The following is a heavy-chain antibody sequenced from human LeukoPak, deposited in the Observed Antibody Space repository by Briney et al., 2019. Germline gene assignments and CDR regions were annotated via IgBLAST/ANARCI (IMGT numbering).Heavy chain of an antibody. CDR2: ISSSSSYI. V-gene: IGHV3-21*04. D-gene: IGHD3-10*01. J-gene: IGHJ3*02. CDR3: AKDKAPHYYGSGSDDAFDI. CDR1: GFTFSSYS. Sequence: PGGSLRLSCAASGFTFSSYSMNWVRQAPGKGLEWVSSISSSSSYIYYADSVKGRSTISRDNAKNSLYLQMNSLRAEDTALYYCAKDKAPHYYGSGSDDAFDIWGQGTMVTVSS.